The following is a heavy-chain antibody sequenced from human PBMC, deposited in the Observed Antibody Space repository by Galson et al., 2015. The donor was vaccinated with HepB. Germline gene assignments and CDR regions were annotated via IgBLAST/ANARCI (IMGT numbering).Heavy chain of an antibody. CDR2: IWYDGSNK. V-gene: IGHV3-33*01. D-gene: IGHD1-7*01. CDR1: GFTFSSYG. CDR3: ATTTPFYYYYGLDV. Sequence: SLRLSCAASGFTFSSYGMHWVRQAPGKGLEWVALIWYDGSNKYYADSVKGRFTVSRDNSKNTLYLQMNSLRAEDTAVYYCATTTPFYYYYGLDVWGQGTTVTVSS. J-gene: IGHJ6*02.